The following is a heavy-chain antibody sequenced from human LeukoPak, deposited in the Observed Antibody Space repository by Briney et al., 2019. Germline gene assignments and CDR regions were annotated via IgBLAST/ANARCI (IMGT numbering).Heavy chain of an antibody. CDR2: INPNSGDT. J-gene: IGHJ4*02. CDR3: ARAPLNWNYLDY. D-gene: IGHD1-20*01. CDR1: GYTFTGYH. V-gene: IGHV1-2*06. Sequence: ASVKVSCKTSGYTFTGYHMHWVRQAPGQGLEWMGRINPNSGDTNYAQKFQGRVTMTRDTSISTAYMELSRLRSDDTAVYYCARAPLNWNYLDYWGQGTLVTVSS.